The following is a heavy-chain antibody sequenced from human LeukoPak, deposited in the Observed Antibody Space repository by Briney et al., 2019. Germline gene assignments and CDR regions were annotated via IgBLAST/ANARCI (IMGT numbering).Heavy chain of an antibody. D-gene: IGHD3-10*01. CDR2: IKQDGSEK. CDR1: GFTFSTYW. V-gene: IGHV3-7*01. J-gene: IGHJ4*02. Sequence: GGSLRLSCAASGFTFSTYWMSWVRQAPGKGLEWVASIKQDGSEKNYVDFVKGRFTISRDNAKNSLYLQMNSLRAEDTAVYYCATRSLWFGEFDYWGQGTLVTVSS. CDR3: ATRSLWFGEFDY.